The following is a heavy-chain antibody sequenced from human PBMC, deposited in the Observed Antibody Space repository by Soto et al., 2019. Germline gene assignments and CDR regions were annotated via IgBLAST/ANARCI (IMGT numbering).Heavy chain of an antibody. V-gene: IGHV1-2*02. CDR1: GYTFTGYY. D-gene: IGHD2-2*01. J-gene: IGHJ5*02. CDR3: ARGYWSSTSCYVPNWFDP. CDR2: INPNSGGT. Sequence: AAVKVSCKASGYTFTGYYMHWVRQAPGQGLEWMGWINPNSGGTNYAQKFQGRVTMTRDTSISTAYMELSRLRSDDTAVYYCARGYWSSTSCYVPNWFDPWGQGTLVTVSS.